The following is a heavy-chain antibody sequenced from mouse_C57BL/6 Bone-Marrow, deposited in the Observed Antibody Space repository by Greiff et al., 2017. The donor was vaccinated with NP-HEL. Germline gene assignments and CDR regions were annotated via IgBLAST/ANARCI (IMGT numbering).Heavy chain of an antibody. Sequence: VQLQQPGAELVRPGTSVKLSCKASGYTFTSYWMHWVKQRPGQGLEWIGVIDPSDSYTNSNQKFKGKATLTVDTSSSTAYMQLSSLTSEDSAVYYCARSFYAMDYWGQGTSVTVSS. V-gene: IGHV1-59*01. J-gene: IGHJ4*01. CDR1: GYTFTSYW. CDR3: ARSFYAMDY. CDR2: IDPSDSYT.